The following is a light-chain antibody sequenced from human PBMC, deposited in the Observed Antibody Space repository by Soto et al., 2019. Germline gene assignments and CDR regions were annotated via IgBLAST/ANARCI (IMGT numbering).Light chain of an antibody. CDR1: SSNIGPNF. V-gene: IGLV1-51*01. J-gene: IGLJ2*01. CDR3: GTWDGSLGAVV. Sequence: QSVLTQPPSVSAAPGQKVTISCSGSSSNIGPNFVSWYQQLPGTAPKLLIYDNNKRPSGIPDRFSGSKSGTSATLGITGLQTGDEADYYCGTWDGSLGAVVFGGGTQLTVL. CDR2: DNN.